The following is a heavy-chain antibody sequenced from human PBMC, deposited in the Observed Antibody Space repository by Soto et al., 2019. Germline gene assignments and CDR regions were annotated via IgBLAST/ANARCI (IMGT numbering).Heavy chain of an antibody. V-gene: IGHV3-11*06. D-gene: IGHD6-13*01. J-gene: IGHJ6*02. Sequence: QVQLVESGGGLVKPGGSLRLSCAASGFTFSDYYMSWIRQAPGKGLEWVSYISSSSSYTNYADSVKGRFTISRDNAKNSLYLQMSSLRAEDTAVYYCARDSRVDSSSWSLDYYYGMDVWGQGTTVTVSS. CDR1: GFTFSDYY. CDR3: ARDSRVDSSSWSLDYYYGMDV. CDR2: ISSSSSYT.